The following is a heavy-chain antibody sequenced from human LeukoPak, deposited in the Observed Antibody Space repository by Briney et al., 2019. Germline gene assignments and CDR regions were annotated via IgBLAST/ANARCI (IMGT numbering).Heavy chain of an antibody. J-gene: IGHJ4*02. CDR3: ARVHCSSTSCYTWFDY. D-gene: IGHD2-2*02. CDR2: INPNSGGT. V-gene: IGHV1-2*06. CDR1: GYTFTSYD. Sequence: ASVKVSCKASGYTFTSYDINWVRQATGQGLEWMGRINPNSGGTNYAQKFQGRVTMTRDTSISTAYMELSRLRSDDTAVYYCARVHCSSTSCYTWFDYWGQGTLVTVSS.